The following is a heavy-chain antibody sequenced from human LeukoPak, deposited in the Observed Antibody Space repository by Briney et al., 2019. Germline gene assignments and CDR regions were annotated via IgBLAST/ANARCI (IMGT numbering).Heavy chain of an antibody. D-gene: IGHD2-15*01. J-gene: IGHJ5*02. Sequence: ASVKVSCKASGYTFTNFGVSWVRQAPGQGLEWMGWFSPYNGNTDYPQKVQGRVTMTTDTSTSTAYMELRSLTSDDTAVYYCARGGVGHCSGGSCPTSWFDPWGQGTLVTVSS. V-gene: IGHV1-18*01. CDR3: ARGGVGHCSGGSCPTSWFDP. CDR1: GYTFTNFG. CDR2: FSPYNGNT.